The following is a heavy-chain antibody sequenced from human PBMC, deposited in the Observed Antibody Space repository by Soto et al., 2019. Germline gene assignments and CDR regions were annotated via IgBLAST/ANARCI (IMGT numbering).Heavy chain of an antibody. CDR2: IIPIFGTA. J-gene: IGHJ3*02. CDR1: GGTFSSYT. Sequence: SVKVSCKASGGTFSSYTISWVRQAPGQGLEWMGGIIPIFGTANYAQKFQGRVTITADESTSTAYMELSSLRSEDTAVYYCASPVVVVMTCVFDSRGQEIMVT. D-gene: IGHD3-22*01. CDR3: ASPVVVVMTCVFDS. V-gene: IGHV1-69*13.